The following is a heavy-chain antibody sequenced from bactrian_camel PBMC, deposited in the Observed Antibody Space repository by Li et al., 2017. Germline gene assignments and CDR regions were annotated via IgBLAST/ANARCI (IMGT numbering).Heavy chain of an antibody. Sequence: HVQLVESGGGLVQPGGSLRISCAASGFTFGSYGMSWVRQAPGKEREGVSCISSSSGSTYSSTYYADSVKARFTISRDNAKNTLYLQMNSLKTEDTAVYYCATGLLADHGLGLGTQVTVS. CDR1: GFTFGSYG. D-gene: IGHD5*01. J-gene: IGHJ4*01. CDR2: ISSSSGSTYSST. V-gene: IGHV3S60*01.